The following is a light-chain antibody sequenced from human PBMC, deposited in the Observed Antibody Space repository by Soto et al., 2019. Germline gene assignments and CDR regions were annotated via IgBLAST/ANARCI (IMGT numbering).Light chain of an antibody. CDR2: GAS. CDR3: QQYGSSPLT. CDR1: QSVSSSY. V-gene: IGKV3-20*01. J-gene: IGKJ4*01. Sequence: EVELTQSPATLSVSPGERATLSCRASQSVSSSYLAWYQQKPGQAPRLLIYGASSRATGIPDRFSGSGSGTDLTLTISRLEPEDFAVYYCQQYGSSPLTFGGGTKV.